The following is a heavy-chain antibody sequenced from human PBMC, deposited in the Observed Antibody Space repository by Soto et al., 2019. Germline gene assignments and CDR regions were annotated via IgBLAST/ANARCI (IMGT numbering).Heavy chain of an antibody. D-gene: IGHD2-2*01. CDR2: ISAYNSNT. V-gene: IGHV1-18*01. J-gene: IGHJ4*02. Sequence: QVQLVQSGTEVKKPGASVKVSCKTSGYSFTMHDISWVRQTPGQGLEWMGRISAYNSNTNYAPKFLGRVTMTTDTSTSTGYMELRSLRSDDTAVYYCARGNTPVDYWGQGTLVTVSS. CDR1: GYSFTMHD. CDR3: ARGNTPVDY.